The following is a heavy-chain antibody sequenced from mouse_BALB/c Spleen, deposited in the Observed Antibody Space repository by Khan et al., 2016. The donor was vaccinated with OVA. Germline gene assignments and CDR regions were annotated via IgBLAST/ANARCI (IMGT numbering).Heavy chain of an antibody. CDR3: VRYGNHWYFDV. Sequence: QVQLQQSGAELMKPGASVKISCKATGYTFSSYWIEWVKQRPGHGLEWIGEILPGSGNTNCTENFKGKATFTADTSSNTAYMQLSSLTSEDSAVCYGVRYGNHWYFDVWGAGTTVTVSS. J-gene: IGHJ1*01. CDR2: ILPGSGNT. D-gene: IGHD2-1*01. V-gene: IGHV1-9*01. CDR1: GYTFSSYW.